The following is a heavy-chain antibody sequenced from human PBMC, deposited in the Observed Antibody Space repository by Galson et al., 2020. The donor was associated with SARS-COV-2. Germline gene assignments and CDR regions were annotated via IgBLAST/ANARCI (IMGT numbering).Heavy chain of an antibody. Sequence: GESLKISCATYGFTFSDSAMHWVRQAPGKGLEWVAMIWFDGSNQFYADSVKGRFTISRDNSKKMLFLQMNSLRGEDTAVYYCARDPPCIGWAFHHWGQGTLVTAFS. CDR3: ARDPPCIGWAFHH. CDR1: GFTFSDSA. J-gene: IGHJ1*01. D-gene: IGHD6-25*01. V-gene: IGHV3-30*02. CDR2: IWFDGSNQ.